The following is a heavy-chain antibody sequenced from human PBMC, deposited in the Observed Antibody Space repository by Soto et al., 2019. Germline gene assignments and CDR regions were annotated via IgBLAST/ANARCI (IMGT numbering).Heavy chain of an antibody. V-gene: IGHV1-58*02. CDR3: AASPYSGYDSDWFDP. Sequence: SVKVSCKASGFTFTSSAMQWVRQARGQRLEWIGWIVVGSGNTNYAQKFQERVTITRDMSTSTAYMELSSLRSEDTAVYYCAASPYSGYDSDWFDPWGQGTLVTVSS. CDR1: GFTFTSSA. D-gene: IGHD5-12*01. CDR2: IVVGSGNT. J-gene: IGHJ5*02.